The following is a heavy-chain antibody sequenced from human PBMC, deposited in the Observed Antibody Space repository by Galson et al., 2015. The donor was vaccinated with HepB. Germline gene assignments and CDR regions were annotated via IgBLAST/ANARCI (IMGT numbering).Heavy chain of an antibody. Sequence: SCKASGGTFSSYTISWVRQAPGQGLEWMGRIIPILGIANYAQKFQGRVTITADKSTSTAYMELSSLRSEDTAVYYCARDSSLRYFQHWGQGTLVTVSS. D-gene: IGHD6-19*01. CDR3: ARDSSLRYFQH. CDR2: IIPILGIA. J-gene: IGHJ1*01. CDR1: GGTFSSYT. V-gene: IGHV1-69*04.